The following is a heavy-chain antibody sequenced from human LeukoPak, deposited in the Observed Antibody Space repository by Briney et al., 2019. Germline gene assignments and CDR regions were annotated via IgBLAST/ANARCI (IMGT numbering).Heavy chain of an antibody. V-gene: IGHV4-39*01. CDR3: TRQVLHTAMDY. D-gene: IGHD5-18*01. J-gene: IGHJ4*02. CDR1: GVSISSSSYH. CDR2: IYDSGST. Sequence: SETLSLTCTVSGVSISSSSYHWDWIRQPPGKGLEWIGSIYDSGSTYYSPSLKSRVTISVDTSKNQFSLKLNSVTAADTAVYYCTRQVLHTAMDYWGQGTLVTVSS.